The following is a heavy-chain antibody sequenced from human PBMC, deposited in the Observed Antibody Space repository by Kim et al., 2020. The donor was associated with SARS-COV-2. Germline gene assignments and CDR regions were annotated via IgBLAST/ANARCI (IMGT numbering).Heavy chain of an antibody. J-gene: IGHJ6*02. D-gene: IGHD2-2*01. CDR2: ISWNSGSI. CDR1: GFTFDDYA. Sequence: GGSLRLSCAASGFTFDDYAMHWVRQAPGKGLEWVSGISWNSGSIGYADSVKGRFTISRDNAKNSLYLQMNSLRAEDTALYYCAKDMGVPAAIDGEYYYYYYVMDVWGQGTTVTVSS. CDR3: AKDMGVPAAIDGEYYYYYYVMDV. V-gene: IGHV3-9*01.